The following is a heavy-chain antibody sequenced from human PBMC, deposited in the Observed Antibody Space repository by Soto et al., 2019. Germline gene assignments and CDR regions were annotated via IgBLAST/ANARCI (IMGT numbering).Heavy chain of an antibody. CDR3: ARDQVLAAADSYYYYGMDV. D-gene: IGHD6-25*01. CDR1: GFTFSSYS. J-gene: IGHJ6*02. Sequence: EVQLVESGGGLVQPGGSLRLSRAASGFTFSSYSMNWVRQAPGKGREWVSYISSSSSTIYYADSVKGPFTIARENSKNSLYLQMNSLRDEDTAVYYGARDQVLAAADSYYYYGMDVWGQGTTVTVSS. CDR2: ISSSSSTI. V-gene: IGHV3-48*02.